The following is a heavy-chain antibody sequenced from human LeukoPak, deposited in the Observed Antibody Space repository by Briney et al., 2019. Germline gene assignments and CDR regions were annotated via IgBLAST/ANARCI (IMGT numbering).Heavy chain of an antibody. CDR1: GYTFTSHD. V-gene: IGHV1-8*01. D-gene: IGHD3-22*01. CDR3: AMYYYDTSGPYVGAFDI. J-gene: IGHJ3*02. Sequence: ASVKVSRTASGYTFTSHDVNWLRQATGQGLEWLGWMNPNSGHTGFAQKFQGRVTMTRDTSISTAYMELSSLRSEDTAMYYCAMYYYDTSGPYVGAFDIWGQGTMVTVSS. CDR2: MNPNSGHT.